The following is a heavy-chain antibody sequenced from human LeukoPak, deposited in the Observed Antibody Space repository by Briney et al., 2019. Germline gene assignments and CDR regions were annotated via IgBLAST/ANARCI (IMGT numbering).Heavy chain of an antibody. CDR3: ARRRYFDY. J-gene: IGHJ4*02. CDR2: IYYSGST. CDR1: GGSISSYY. Sequence: SETLSLTCTVSGGSISSYYWSWIRQPPGKRLEWIGYIYYSGSTNYNPSLKSRVTISVDTSKNQFSLKLSSVTAADTAVYYCARRRYFDYWGQGTLVTVSS. V-gene: IGHV4-59*08.